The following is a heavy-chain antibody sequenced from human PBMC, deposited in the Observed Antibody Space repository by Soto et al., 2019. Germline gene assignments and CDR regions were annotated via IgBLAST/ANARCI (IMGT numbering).Heavy chain of an antibody. D-gene: IGHD3-22*01. V-gene: IGHV1-69*01. J-gene: IGHJ3*01. Sequence: QVQLIQSEAEVKKPGSSVRVSCTASGGIFGSHGFSWVRQAPGQRLEWVGCFIPIFRTLTYTEKFQARVRIAADESTNTVYLDLSSLTSEDTAVYYCVRDRRIYYSDPHDEFVASDYEVWGQGTMVSVSS. CDR2: FIPIFRTL. CDR3: VRDRRIYYSDPHDEFVASDYEV. CDR1: GGIFGSHG.